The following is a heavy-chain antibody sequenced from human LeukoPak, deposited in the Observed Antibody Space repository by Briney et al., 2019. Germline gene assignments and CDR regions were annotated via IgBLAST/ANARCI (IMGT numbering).Heavy chain of an antibody. V-gene: IGHV3-21*01. CDR1: GFTFSSYS. CDR3: ASYSPKQWELLGDDY. CDR2: ISSSSSYI. J-gene: IGHJ4*02. D-gene: IGHD1-26*01. Sequence: SGGSLRLSCAASGFTFSSYSMNWVRQAPGKGLEWVSSISSSSSYIYYADSVKGRFTISRDNAKNSLYLQMNSLRAEDTAVYYCASYSPKQWELLGDDYWGQGTLVTVSS.